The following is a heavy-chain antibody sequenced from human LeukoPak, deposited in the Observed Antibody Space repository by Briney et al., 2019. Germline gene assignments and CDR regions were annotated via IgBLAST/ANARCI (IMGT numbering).Heavy chain of an antibody. D-gene: IGHD2-21*02. CDR3: AREVERIVVVTAARHYYYMDV. CDR1: GGSISSSSYY. V-gene: IGHV4-61*01. CDR2: IYYSGST. Sequence: SETLSLTCTVSGGSISSSSYYWGWIRQPPGKGLEWIGYIYYSGSTNYNPSLKSRVTISVDTSKNQFSLKLSSVTAADTAVYYCAREVERIVVVTAARHYYYMDVWGKGTTVTISS. J-gene: IGHJ6*03.